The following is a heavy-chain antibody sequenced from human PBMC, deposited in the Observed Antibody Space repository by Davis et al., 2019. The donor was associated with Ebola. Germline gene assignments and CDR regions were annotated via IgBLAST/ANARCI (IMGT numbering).Heavy chain of an antibody. D-gene: IGHD3-3*01. Sequence: GGSLRLSCAASGFTFSSFSIHWVRQAPGKGLEWVSSITSSSRYIYYADSVKGRFTISRDNAKNSLYLQMNSLTAEDTAVYYCARAGRITIFGVANFDYWGQGALVTVSS. CDR2: ITSSSRYI. CDR1: GFTFSSFS. J-gene: IGHJ4*02. CDR3: ARAGRITIFGVANFDY. V-gene: IGHV3-21*01.